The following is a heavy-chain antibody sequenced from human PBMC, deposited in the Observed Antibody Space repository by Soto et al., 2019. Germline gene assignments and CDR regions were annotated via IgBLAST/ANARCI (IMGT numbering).Heavy chain of an antibody. D-gene: IGHD3-16*02. CDR2: IKPNSGGT. V-gene: IGHV1-2*04. Sequence: QVQLVQSGAEVKKPGASVKVSCKASGYTFTGYYMHWVRQAPGQGLEWMGWIKPNSGGTNYAQKFQGWVTLTRDTSISTAYMERSWLRSDDTAVYYCARYASGLIAYNWFDPWGQGTLVTVSA. CDR3: ARYASGLIAYNWFDP. CDR1: GYTFTGYY. J-gene: IGHJ5*02.